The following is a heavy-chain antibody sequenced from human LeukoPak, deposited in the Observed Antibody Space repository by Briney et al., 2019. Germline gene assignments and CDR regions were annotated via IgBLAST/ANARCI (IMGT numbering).Heavy chain of an antibody. V-gene: IGHV1-46*01. J-gene: IGHJ5*02. CDR1: GYTFTSYN. CDR3: ARETVLLWFGELAQDNWFDP. D-gene: IGHD3-10*01. Sequence: AASVKVSCKASGYTFTSYNIHWVRQAPGQGLEWMGIINPSDGSTSYEQKFQGRVTITRDTSASTAYMELSSLRSEDTAVYYCARETVLLWFGELAQDNWFDPWGQGTLVTVSS. CDR2: INPSDGST.